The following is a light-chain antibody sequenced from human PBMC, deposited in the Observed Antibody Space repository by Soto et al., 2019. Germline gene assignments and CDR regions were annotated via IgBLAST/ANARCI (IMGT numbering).Light chain of an antibody. Sequence: QSALTQPPSASGSPGQSGTISCTGTSSDVGGYNYVSWYQQHLGKAPKHIISEVSKRPSGVPDRFAGYKSGNTASLTVAGLPADDEDDYYCSSYASSQNFRVFVTGTKLTVL. CDR2: EVS. J-gene: IGLJ1*01. CDR1: SSDVGGYNY. CDR3: SSYASSQNFRV. V-gene: IGLV2-8*01.